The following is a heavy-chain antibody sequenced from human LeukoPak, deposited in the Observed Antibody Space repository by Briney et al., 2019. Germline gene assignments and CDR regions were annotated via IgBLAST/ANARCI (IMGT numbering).Heavy chain of an antibody. V-gene: IGHV1-18*01. J-gene: IGHJ4*02. CDR3: ARGGLSDYDLNY. CDR1: VYTFTSYG. Sequence: ASVNVSCKASVYTFTSYGISWVRQAPGQGLEWMGWIRANNGNYNYAQQHQGRVTMTTDTSTSTAYMELRGLRSDDTAVYYCARGGLSDYDLNYWGQGTIVPVSS. D-gene: IGHD5-12*01. CDR2: IRANNGNY.